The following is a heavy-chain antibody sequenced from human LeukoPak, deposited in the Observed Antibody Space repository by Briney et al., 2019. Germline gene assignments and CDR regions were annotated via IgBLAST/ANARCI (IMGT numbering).Heavy chain of an antibody. CDR3: ARPGTTSDAFDI. CDR2: IIPIFGTA. Sequence: SVKVSCKASGGTFSSYAISWVRQAPGQGLEWMGGIIPIFGTANYAQKFQGRVTITADESTSTAYMELSSPRSEDTAVYYCARPGTTSDAFDIWGQGTMVTVSS. J-gene: IGHJ3*02. CDR1: GGTFSSYA. D-gene: IGHD1-1*01. V-gene: IGHV1-69*13.